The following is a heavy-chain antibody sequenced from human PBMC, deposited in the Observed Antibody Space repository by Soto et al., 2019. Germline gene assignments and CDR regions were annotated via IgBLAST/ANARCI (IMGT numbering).Heavy chain of an antibody. Sequence: GGSLRLSCAASGFSVSSNYMSWVRQAPGKGLEWVSVVSGSGSSTYYADSVKGRFTISRDNSKNTLYLQMNSLRVEDTAVYYCARRSPSWAFDIWGQGTMVTVSS. CDR3: ARRSPSWAFDI. J-gene: IGHJ3*02. CDR2: VSGSGSST. D-gene: IGHD2-15*01. V-gene: IGHV3-53*01. CDR1: GFSVSSNY.